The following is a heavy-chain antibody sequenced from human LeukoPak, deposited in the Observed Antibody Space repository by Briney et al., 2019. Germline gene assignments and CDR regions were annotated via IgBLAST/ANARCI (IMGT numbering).Heavy chain of an antibody. V-gene: IGHV3-21*01. CDR2: ISSSSSCI. D-gene: IGHD3-16*02. CDR1: GFTFSSYS. Sequence: GGSLRLSCAASGFTFSSYSMNWVRQAPGKGLEWVSSISSSSSCIYYADSVKGRFTISRDNAKNSLYLQMNSLRAEDTAVYYCAREGYDYVWGRYPEGGTNWFDPWGQGTLVTVSS. J-gene: IGHJ5*02. CDR3: AREGYDYVWGRYPEGGTNWFDP.